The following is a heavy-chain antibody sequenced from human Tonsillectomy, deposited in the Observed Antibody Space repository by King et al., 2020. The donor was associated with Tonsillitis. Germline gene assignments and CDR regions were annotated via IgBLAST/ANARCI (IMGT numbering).Heavy chain of an antibody. V-gene: IGHV3-30*02. CDR2: IRYEGSNK. J-gene: IGHJ4*02. CDR3: ARNHYDSSGYSYYFDY. Sequence: VQLVESGGGVVQPGGSLRLSCAASGFTFSNYDMHWVRQAPDKGLEWVAFIRYEGSNKYYADSVKGRFTISRDNSKNTLYLQMNSLRAEDTAIYYCARNHYDSSGYSYYFDYWGQGTLVTVSS. D-gene: IGHD3-22*01. CDR1: GFTFSNYD.